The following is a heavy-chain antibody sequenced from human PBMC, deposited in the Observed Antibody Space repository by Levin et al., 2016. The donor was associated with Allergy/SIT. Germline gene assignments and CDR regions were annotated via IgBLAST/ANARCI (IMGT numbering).Heavy chain of an antibody. Sequence: GGSLRLSCAASGFTFNNVWLNWVRQAPGKGLEWVSAISGSGDDTYYADSVKGRFTISRDNSKNTLYVQMNSLRAEDTAVYYCAKDLAAGGAHYYYGMDVWGQGTTVTVSS. D-gene: IGHD3-10*01. J-gene: IGHJ6*02. CDR1: GFTFNNVW. V-gene: IGHV3-23*01. CDR2: ISGSGDDT. CDR3: AKDLAAGGAHYYYGMDV.